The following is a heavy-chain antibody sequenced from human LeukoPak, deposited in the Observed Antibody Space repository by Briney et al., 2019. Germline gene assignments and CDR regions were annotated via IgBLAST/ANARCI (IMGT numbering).Heavy chain of an antibody. D-gene: IGHD3-22*01. CDR3: GGSTAYYPFSYYYMDV. V-gene: IGHV4-59*08. CDR1: GGSISSSY. J-gene: IGHJ6*03. Sequence: SETLSLTRTVPGGSISSSYWSWIRQPPGKGLEWIGYIYYSGSTNYNPSLKSRVTISVDTSKNQFSLKLSSVTAADAAVYYCGGSTAYYPFSYYYMDVWGKGTTVTVSS. CDR2: IYYSGST.